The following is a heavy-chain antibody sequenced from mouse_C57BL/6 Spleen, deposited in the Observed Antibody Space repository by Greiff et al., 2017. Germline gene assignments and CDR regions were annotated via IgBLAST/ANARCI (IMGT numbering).Heavy chain of an antibody. CDR1: GFTFSSYA. CDR2: ISDGGSYT. J-gene: IGHJ2*01. Sequence: EVQLVESGGGLVKPGGSLKLSCAASGFTFSSYAMSWVRQTPEKRLEWVATISDGGSYTYYPDNVKGRFTISRDNAKNNLYLQMSHLKSEDTAMYYCASLIYDGYYVYYFDYWGQGTTLTVSS. V-gene: IGHV5-4*01. D-gene: IGHD2-3*01. CDR3: ASLIYDGYYVYYFDY.